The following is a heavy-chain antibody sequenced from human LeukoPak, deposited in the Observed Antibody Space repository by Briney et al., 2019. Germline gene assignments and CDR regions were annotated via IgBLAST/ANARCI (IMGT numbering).Heavy chain of an antibody. D-gene: IGHD6-13*01. CDR1: GYSISSGFY. Sequence: SETLSLTCTVSGYSISSGFYWGWIRQPPGKGLEWIGCIYHSGNTYYNPSLKSRVTMSVDTSKNQFSLKLSSVTAADTAVYYCARDPRIAAASYFDYWGQGTLVTVSS. V-gene: IGHV4-38-2*02. CDR3: ARDPRIAAASYFDY. J-gene: IGHJ4*02. CDR2: IYHSGNT.